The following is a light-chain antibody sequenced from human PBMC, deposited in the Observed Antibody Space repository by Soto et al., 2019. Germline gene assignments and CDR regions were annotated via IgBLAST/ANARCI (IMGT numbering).Light chain of an antibody. CDR1: QSINNW. Sequence: DIQMTQSPSTLSASVGDRVTITCRASQSINNWLDWYQQKPGKAPNLLIYKASNLESGVPSRFSGSGSGTEFTLTISSLQPDDFATYCCQQYNDYSWTFGQGTKVEIK. J-gene: IGKJ1*01. CDR2: KAS. CDR3: QQYNDYSWT. V-gene: IGKV1-5*03.